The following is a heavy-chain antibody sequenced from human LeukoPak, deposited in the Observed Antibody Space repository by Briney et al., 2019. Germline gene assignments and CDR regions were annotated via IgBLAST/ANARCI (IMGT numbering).Heavy chain of an antibody. CDR3: AREGSFYFDY. Sequence: PGGSLRLSCAASGFSFSDYYMSWIRQAPGKGLEWVSYISGSSSYTNYADSVKGRFTISRDNAKNSLYLQMSSLRAEDTAVYYCAREGSFYFDYWGQGTLVTVSS. J-gene: IGHJ4*02. CDR1: GFSFSDYY. CDR2: ISGSSSYT. V-gene: IGHV3-11*06. D-gene: IGHD3-10*01.